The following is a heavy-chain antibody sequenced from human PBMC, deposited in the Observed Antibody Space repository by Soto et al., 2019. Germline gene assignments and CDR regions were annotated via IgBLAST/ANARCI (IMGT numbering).Heavy chain of an antibody. CDR2: IWYDGSNK. Sequence: GGSLRLSCAASGFTFSSYGMHWVRQAPGKGLKWVAVIWYDGSNKYYADSVKGRFTISRDNSKNTLYLQMNSLRAEDTAVYYCARDRKSAAGIAVAGTVDYWGQGTLVTVSS. V-gene: IGHV3-33*01. CDR1: GFTFSSYG. D-gene: IGHD6-19*01. J-gene: IGHJ4*02. CDR3: ARDRKSAAGIAVAGTVDY.